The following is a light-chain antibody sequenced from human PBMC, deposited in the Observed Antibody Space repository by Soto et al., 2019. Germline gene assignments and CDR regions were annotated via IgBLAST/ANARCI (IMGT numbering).Light chain of an antibody. CDR3: QQYGSSPWT. Sequence: EIVLTQSPGTLSLSPGERATLSCRASQSVRSSYLAWYQQRPGQAPRLLIYGASSRATGIPDRFSGSGSGTDFTLTISRLEPEDFAVYYCQQYGSSPWTFGQGTRGDLK. J-gene: IGKJ1*01. CDR1: QSVRSSY. V-gene: IGKV3-20*01. CDR2: GAS.